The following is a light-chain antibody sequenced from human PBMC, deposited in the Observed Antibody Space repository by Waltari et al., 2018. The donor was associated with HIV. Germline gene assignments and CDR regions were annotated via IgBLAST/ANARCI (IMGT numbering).Light chain of an antibody. CDR3: QSYDSNLSGSI. J-gene: IGLJ2*01. Sequence: QSVLTQPPSVSGAPGQRVPLSCPGHDPTIGTPVLHCYQQLPGTAPQLLIYNDNNRPSGVPDRFSASKSGTSASLAISGLQAEDEADYYCQSYDSNLSGSIFGGGTKLTV. V-gene: IGLV1-40*01. CDR1: DPTIGTPV. CDR2: NDN.